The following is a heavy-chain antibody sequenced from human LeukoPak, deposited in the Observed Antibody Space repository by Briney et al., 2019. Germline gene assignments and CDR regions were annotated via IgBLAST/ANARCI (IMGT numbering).Heavy chain of an antibody. CDR2: LSWDSASL. J-gene: IGHJ4*01. Sequence: PGRSLRLSCAASGFTFDNYAMHWVRQAPGKGLEWVSGLSWDSASLAYADSVKGRFTISRDNAKNSLYLQMNSLRSEDTAFYHCARDRNYYASGSTDYWGHGILVTVSS. D-gene: IGHD3-10*01. CDR1: GFTFDNYA. CDR3: ARDRNYYASGSTDY. V-gene: IGHV3-9*01.